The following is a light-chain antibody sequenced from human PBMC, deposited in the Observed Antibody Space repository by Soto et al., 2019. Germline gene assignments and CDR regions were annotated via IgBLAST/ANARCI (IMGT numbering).Light chain of an antibody. CDR3: QSYDSSLSGSEV. J-gene: IGLJ2*01. CDR1: SSKIGAGYD. CDR2: GNS. V-gene: IGLV1-40*01. Sequence: QSVLTQPPSVFGAPGQRVTISCTGSSSKIGAGYDVHWYQQLPGTAPKLLIYGNSNRPSGVPDRFSGSKSGTSASLAITGLQAEDEADYYCQSYDSSLSGSEVFGGGTKLTVL.